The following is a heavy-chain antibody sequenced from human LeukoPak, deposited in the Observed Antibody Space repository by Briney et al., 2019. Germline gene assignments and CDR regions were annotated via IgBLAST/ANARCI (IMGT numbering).Heavy chain of an antibody. CDR3: ARGLDSSGYPLAFDI. J-gene: IGHJ3*02. V-gene: IGHV4-59*08. D-gene: IGHD3-22*01. CDR1: GGSLSSSYY. Sequence: PSETLSLTCTVSGGSLSSSYYWNWIRQPPGKGLEWIGYIYYSGSTNYNPSLKSRVTISVDTSKNQFSLKLSSVTAADTAVYYCARGLDSSGYPLAFDIWGQGTMVTVSS. CDR2: IYYSGST.